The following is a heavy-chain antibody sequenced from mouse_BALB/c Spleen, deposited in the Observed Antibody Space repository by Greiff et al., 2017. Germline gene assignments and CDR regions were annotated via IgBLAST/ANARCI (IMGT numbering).Heavy chain of an antibody. CDR3: TRRETVRMYAMDY. CDR2: ISSGGSYT. V-gene: IGHV5-6-4*01. Sequence: EVQLVESGGGLVKPGGSLKLSCAASGFTFSSYTMSWVRQTPEKRLEWVATISSGGSYTYYPDSVKGRYTISIDNAKNTLYLQLSSLKSEDTAMYYCTRRETVRMYAMDYWGQGTSVTVSS. CDR1: GFTFSSYT. J-gene: IGHJ4*01.